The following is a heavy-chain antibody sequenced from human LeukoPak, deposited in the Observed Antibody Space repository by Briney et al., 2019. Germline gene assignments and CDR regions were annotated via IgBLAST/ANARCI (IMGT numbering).Heavy chain of an antibody. Sequence: SETLSLTCAGYGGSFSGYYWSWIRQPPGKGLEWIGEINHSGSTNYNPSLKSRVTISVDTSKNQFFLKLSSVTAADTAVYYCARGRDSSGYYSPDFDYWGQGTLVTVSS. CDR2: INHSGST. V-gene: IGHV4-34*01. CDR3: ARGRDSSGYYSPDFDY. J-gene: IGHJ4*02. CDR1: GGSFSGYY. D-gene: IGHD3-22*01.